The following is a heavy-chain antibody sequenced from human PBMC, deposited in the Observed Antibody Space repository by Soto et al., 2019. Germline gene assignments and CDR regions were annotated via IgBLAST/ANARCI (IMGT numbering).Heavy chain of an antibody. D-gene: IGHD5-12*01. J-gene: IGHJ5*02. Sequence: QVQLRESGPGLVKPSQTLSLTCSVSGASVAGGSYSWSWVRQPPGKGLEWIGYIPSRGRPCYNPSLTSGGTNSADTFKTQLSLQLTSATAADTAVYYCARETYSGYVFGLWGPGTLDTVSS. V-gene: IGHV4-30-4*01. CDR2: IPSRGRP. CDR3: ARETYSGYVFGL. CDR1: GASVAGGSYS.